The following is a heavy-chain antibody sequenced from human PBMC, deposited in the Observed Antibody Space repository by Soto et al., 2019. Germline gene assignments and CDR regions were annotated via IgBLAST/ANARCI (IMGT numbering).Heavy chain of an antibody. CDR1: GFTFSSYG. Sequence: GGSLRLSCAASGFTFSSYGMHWVRQAPGKGLEWVAVISYDGSNKYYADSVKGRFTISRDNSKNTLYLQMNSLRAEDTAVYYCAKDMNPMAVTTWCPGGYWGQGTLVTVSS. CDR2: ISYDGSNK. V-gene: IGHV3-30*18. J-gene: IGHJ4*02. CDR3: AKDMNPMAVTTWCPGGY. D-gene: IGHD4-17*01.